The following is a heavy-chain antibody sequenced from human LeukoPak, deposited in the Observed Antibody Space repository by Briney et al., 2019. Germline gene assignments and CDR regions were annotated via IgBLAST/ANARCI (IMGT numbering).Heavy chain of an antibody. CDR2: ISGSGGST. CDR3: AKETHGPPHIYGGNSHFDY. Sequence: GGSLRLSCAASGFTFSSYAMSWVRQAPGKGLEWVSAISGSGGSTYYADSVKGRFPISRDNSKNTLYLQMNSLRAEDTAVYYCAKETHGPPHIYGGNSHFDYWGQGTLVTVSS. D-gene: IGHD4-23*01. CDR1: GFTFSSYA. J-gene: IGHJ4*02. V-gene: IGHV3-23*01.